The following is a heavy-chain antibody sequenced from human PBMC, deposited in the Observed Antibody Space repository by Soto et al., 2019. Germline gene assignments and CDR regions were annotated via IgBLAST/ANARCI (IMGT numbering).Heavy chain of an antibody. V-gene: IGHV3-9*01. J-gene: IGHJ6*02. CDR3: AKIEWGEVGATDYYGMDV. D-gene: IGHD1-26*01. CDR2: ISWNSNTI. Sequence: GGSLRLSCAASGFTFDNYAMHWVRQAPGKGLEWVSGISWNSNTIAYADSVKGRFTISRDNAKNALYLQMNSLRAEDTAVYYCAKIEWGEVGATDYYGMDVWGQGTTVTVSS. CDR1: GFTFDNYA.